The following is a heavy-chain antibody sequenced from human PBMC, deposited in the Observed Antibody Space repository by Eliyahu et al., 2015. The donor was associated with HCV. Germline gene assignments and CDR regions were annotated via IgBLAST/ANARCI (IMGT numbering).Heavy chain of an antibody. CDR3: AKDSSGRALLLGLLDH. V-gene: IGHV3-30*18. J-gene: IGHJ4*02. CDR2: MSYDGSVK. D-gene: IGHD3-16*01. CDR1: GFSVSLFG. Sequence: QVQLVESGGGVVRPGKSLRLSCAVSGFSVSLFGMHWVRQSPGKGLEWVAGMSYDGSVKNYAESVTGRFTISSDNVNNMVYLQMDSLRPEDTAVYYCAKDSSGRALLLGLLDHWGQGSPVTVSS.